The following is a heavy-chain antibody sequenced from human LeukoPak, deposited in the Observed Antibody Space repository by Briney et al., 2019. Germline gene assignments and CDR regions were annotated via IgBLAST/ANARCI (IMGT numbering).Heavy chain of an antibody. CDR3: ARPGRDGGFSYGFDY. CDR2: IYPGDSDT. V-gene: IGHV5-51*01. Sequence: GESLQISCKGSGYSFTSYWIGWVRQMPGKGLEWMGIIYPGDSDTTYSPSFQGQVTISADKSINTAYLQWSSLKASDTAMYYCARPGRDGGFSYGFDYWGQGTLVTVSS. CDR1: GYSFTSYW. D-gene: IGHD5-18*01. J-gene: IGHJ4*02.